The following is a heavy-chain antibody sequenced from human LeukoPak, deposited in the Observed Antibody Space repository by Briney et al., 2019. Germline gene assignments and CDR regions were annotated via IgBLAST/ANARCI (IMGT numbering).Heavy chain of an antibody. V-gene: IGHV3-66*01. CDR3: ARDTSTMETLPGLDY. D-gene: IGHD4/OR15-4a*01. CDR2: IYSGGSI. CDR1: GFTVSSNY. Sequence: GGSLRLSCAASGFTVSSNYMSWVRQAPGKGLEWVSVIYSGGSIYYADSVKGRFIISRDNSKNTLYLQMNSLRADDTAVYYCARDTSTMETLPGLDYWGQGTLVSVSS. J-gene: IGHJ4*02.